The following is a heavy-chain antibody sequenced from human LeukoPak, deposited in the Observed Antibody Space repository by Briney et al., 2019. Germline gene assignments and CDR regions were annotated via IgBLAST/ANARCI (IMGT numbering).Heavy chain of an antibody. CDR1: GYTFTGYY. D-gene: IGHD6-13*01. CDR3: TRGIAAPNYFDN. CDR2: INPNSGGT. Sequence: ASVKVSCKASGYTFTGYYIHWVRQAPGQGLEWMAWINPNSGGTNYAQKFQGRVTMTTDTSVSTAYMELSSLRSDDTALYYCTRGIAAPNYFDNWGQGTLVTVPS. J-gene: IGHJ4*02. V-gene: IGHV1-2*02.